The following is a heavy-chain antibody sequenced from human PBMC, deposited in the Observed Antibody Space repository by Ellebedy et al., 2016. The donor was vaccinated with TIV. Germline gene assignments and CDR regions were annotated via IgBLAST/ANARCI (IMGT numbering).Heavy chain of an antibody. J-gene: IGHJ4*02. D-gene: IGHD6-13*01. CDR1: GFTFSDYW. CDR2: INQHGTEI. Sequence: GGSLRLXCAASGFTFSDYWMHWVRQAPGKGLEWVANINQHGTEIYYVDSVKGRFTISRDNTKASLYLQMHSLRVEDTALYYCVRALATAASYWGQGTLVTVSP. V-gene: IGHV3-7*01. CDR3: VRALATAASY.